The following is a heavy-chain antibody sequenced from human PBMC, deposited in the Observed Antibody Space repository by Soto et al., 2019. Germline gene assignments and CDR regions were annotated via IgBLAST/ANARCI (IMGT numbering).Heavy chain of an antibody. D-gene: IGHD2-15*01. CDR3: APTLSWRRGPGDS. Sequence: EVQLVESGGGLIQPGGSLRLSCAASGFIFNTYSMNWVRQAPGKGLEWVSYISGSSQTIFYADSVRGRFTISRDNANNSTYLQMVSLRDEDTAVYYCAPTLSWRRGPGDSWGQGTLVTVSS. CDR2: ISGSSQTI. J-gene: IGHJ4*02. V-gene: IGHV3-48*02. CDR1: GFIFNTYS.